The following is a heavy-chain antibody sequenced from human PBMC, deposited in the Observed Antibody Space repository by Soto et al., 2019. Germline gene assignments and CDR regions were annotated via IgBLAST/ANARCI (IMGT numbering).Heavy chain of an antibody. Sequence: GASVKVSCKASGYTFTGYYMHWGRQAPGQGLEWMGWINPNSGGTNYAQKFQGWVTMTRDTSISTAYMELSRLRSDDTAVYYCARDRNIAAAPAAIDHGMHVWGPGTAVHVS. CDR3: ARDRNIAAAPAAIDHGMHV. J-gene: IGHJ6*02. D-gene: IGHD6-13*01. V-gene: IGHV1-2*04. CDR1: GYTFTGYY. CDR2: INPNSGGT.